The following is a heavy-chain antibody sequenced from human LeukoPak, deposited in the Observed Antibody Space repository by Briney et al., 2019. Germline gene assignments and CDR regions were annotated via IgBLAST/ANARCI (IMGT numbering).Heavy chain of an antibody. CDR2: IYYSGST. CDR3: ARFHTAFDY. CDR1: GGSFSGYY. Sequence: PSETLSLTCAVYGGSFSGYYWSWIRQPPGKGLEWIGYIYYSGSTNYNPSLKSRVTISVDTSKNQFSLKLSSVTAADTAVYYCARFHTAFDYWGQGTLVTVSS. V-gene: IGHV4-59*08. J-gene: IGHJ4*02. D-gene: IGHD5-18*01.